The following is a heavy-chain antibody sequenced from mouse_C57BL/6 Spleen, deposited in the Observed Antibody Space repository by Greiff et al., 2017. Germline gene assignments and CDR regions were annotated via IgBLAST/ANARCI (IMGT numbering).Heavy chain of an antibody. V-gene: IGHV1-59*01. CDR1: GYTFTSYW. Sequence: QVQLQQPGAELVRPGTSVKLSCKASGYTFTSYWMHWVKQRPGQGLEWIGVIDPSASYTNYNQKFKGKATLTVDTSSSTAYMQLSSLTSEDSAVYYCAREAAVVAHFDYWGQGATLTVAS. CDR2: IDPSASYT. CDR3: AREAAVVAHFDY. D-gene: IGHD1-1*01. J-gene: IGHJ2*01.